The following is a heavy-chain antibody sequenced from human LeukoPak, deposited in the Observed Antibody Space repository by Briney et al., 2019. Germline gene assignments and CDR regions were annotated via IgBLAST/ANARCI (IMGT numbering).Heavy chain of an antibody. Sequence: PSETLSLTCTVSSGSINSGDYYWSWIRQPPGKGLEWIGYIYYSGSTYHNPSLQSRITISSDTSKNHFSLKLRSVTAADTAVYYCARAQYYYDSSGYIDGFDIWGQGTMVTVSS. CDR3: ARAQYYYDSSGYIDGFDI. D-gene: IGHD3-22*01. J-gene: IGHJ3*02. CDR2: IYYSGST. V-gene: IGHV4-30-4*08. CDR1: SGSINSGDYY.